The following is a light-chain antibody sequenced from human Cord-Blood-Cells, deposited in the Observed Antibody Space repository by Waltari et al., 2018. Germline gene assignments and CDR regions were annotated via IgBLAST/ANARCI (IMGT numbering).Light chain of an antibody. V-gene: IGKV3-20*01. CDR2: GAS. J-gene: IGKJ4*01. CDR1: QSVSSSY. CDR3: QQYGSSPLT. Sequence: EIVFTQSPGTLSLSPWERANLSCRASQSVSSSYLAWYQQKPGQAPRLLIYGASSRATGIPDRFSGSGSGTDFTLTISRLEPEDFAVYYCQQYGSSPLTFGGGTKVEIK.